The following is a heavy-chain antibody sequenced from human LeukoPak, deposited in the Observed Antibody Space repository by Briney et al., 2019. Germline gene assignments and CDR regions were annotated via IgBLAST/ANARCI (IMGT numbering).Heavy chain of an antibody. D-gene: IGHD5/OR15-5a*01. J-gene: IGHJ5*02. V-gene: IGHV3-23*01. CDR2: VSGFGGET. CDR3: AKGGHTSFFDP. CDR1: GFTFWNSA. Sequence: GGSLRLSCAASGFTFWNSAMSWARRAPGKGLEWVSTVSGFGGETFYADSVKGRFSLSRDNFKNTLSLQMNSLRAEDTAIYYCAKGGHTSFFDPWGQGTLVTVSS.